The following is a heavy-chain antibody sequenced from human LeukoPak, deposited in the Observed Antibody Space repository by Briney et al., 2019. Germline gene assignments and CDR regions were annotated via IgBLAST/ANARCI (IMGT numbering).Heavy chain of an antibody. CDR2: MNPNNGNT. D-gene: IGHD5-12*01. CDR1: GYIFTSYD. J-gene: IGHJ4*02. CDR3: ARGDPRLRLLGY. Sequence: ASVKVSCKASGYIFTSYDINWVRQATGQGLEWMGWMNPNNGNTGFAQKFQGRVTITRNTSISTAHMELTTLTFDDTAVYYCARGDPRLRLLGYWGQGTPVTVSS. V-gene: IGHV1-8*03.